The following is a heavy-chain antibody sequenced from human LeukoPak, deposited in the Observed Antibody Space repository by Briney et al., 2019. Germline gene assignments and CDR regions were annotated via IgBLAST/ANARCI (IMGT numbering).Heavy chain of an antibody. Sequence: GGSLRLSCAASRFTLSSYSMSCVRQAPGKGLEWVSTINPSGGSTYYADSVKGRFTISRDNSKNTVYLQMNSLRAEDTAVYYCAKDRAGTPWADWGQGALVTVSS. D-gene: IGHD1-1*01. CDR3: AKDRAGTPWAD. CDR1: RFTLSSYS. J-gene: IGHJ4*02. V-gene: IGHV3-23*01. CDR2: INPSGGST.